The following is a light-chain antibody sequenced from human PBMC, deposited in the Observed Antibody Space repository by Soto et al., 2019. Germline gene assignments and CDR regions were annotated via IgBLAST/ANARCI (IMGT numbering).Light chain of an antibody. J-gene: IGLJ2*01. CDR2: DND. CDR3: ATWDHSLSAVV. Sequence: QSVLTQPPSVSGAPGQRVTISCTGSSSNIGAGYDVHWYQQLPGAAPKLLFYDNDKRPSGIPDRFSGSKSGTSATLGITGLQTGDEADYYCATWDHSLSAVVFGGGTKVTVL. CDR1: SSNIGAGYD. V-gene: IGLV1-51*01.